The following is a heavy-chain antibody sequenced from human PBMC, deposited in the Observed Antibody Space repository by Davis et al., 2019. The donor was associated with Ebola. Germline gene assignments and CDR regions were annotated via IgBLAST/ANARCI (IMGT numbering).Heavy chain of an antibody. CDR2: IRSKANSYAT. D-gene: IGHD6-25*01. J-gene: IGHJ4*02. CDR1: GFTFSGSA. Sequence: GESLKISCAASGFTFSGSAMHWVRQASGKGLEWVGRIRSKANSYATAYAASVKGWFTISRDDSKNTAYLQMNSLKTEDTAVYYCTHSSADSDYWGQGTLVTVSS. CDR3: THSSADSDY. V-gene: IGHV3-73*01.